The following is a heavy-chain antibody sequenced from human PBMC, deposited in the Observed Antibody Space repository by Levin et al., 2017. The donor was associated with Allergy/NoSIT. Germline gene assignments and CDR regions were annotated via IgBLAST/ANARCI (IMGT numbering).Heavy chain of an antibody. CDR2: INPSGGST. V-gene: IGHV1-46*01. J-gene: IGHJ4*02. D-gene: IGHD3-10*01. Sequence: ASVKVSCKASGYTFTSYYMHWVRQAPGQGLEWMGIINPSGGSTSYAQKFQGRVTMTRDTSTSTVYMELSSLRSEDTAVYYCARDGATMVRGVIIPDGIDYWGQGTLVTVSS. CDR1: GYTFTSYY. CDR3: ARDGATMVRGVIIPDGIDY.